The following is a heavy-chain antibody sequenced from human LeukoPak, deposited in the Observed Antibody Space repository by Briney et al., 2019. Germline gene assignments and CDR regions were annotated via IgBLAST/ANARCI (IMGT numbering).Heavy chain of an antibody. V-gene: IGHV1-69*01. CDR3: ARDPYYYDSSGYPKETYFDY. CDR2: IIPIFGTA. J-gene: IGHJ4*02. CDR1: GGTFSSYA. D-gene: IGHD3-22*01. Sequence: SAKVSCKASGGTFSSYAISWVRQAPGQGLEWMGGIIPIFGTANYAQKFQGRVTITADESTSTAYMELSSLRSEDTAVYYCARDPYYYDSSGYPKETYFDYWGQGTLVTVSS.